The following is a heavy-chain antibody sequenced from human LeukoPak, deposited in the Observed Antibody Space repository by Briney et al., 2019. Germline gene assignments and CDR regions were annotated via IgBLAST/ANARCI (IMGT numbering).Heavy chain of an antibody. D-gene: IGHD5-24*01. Sequence: GGSLRLSCAASGFTFSSYGMHWVRQAPGKGLEWVAVISYDGSNKYYADSVKGRFTISRDNSKNTLYLQMNSLRAEDTAVYYCAKLKMAAAKASYFDYWGQGTLVTVSS. CDR3: AKLKMAAAKASYFDY. CDR2: ISYDGSNK. CDR1: GFTFSSYG. V-gene: IGHV3-30*18. J-gene: IGHJ4*02.